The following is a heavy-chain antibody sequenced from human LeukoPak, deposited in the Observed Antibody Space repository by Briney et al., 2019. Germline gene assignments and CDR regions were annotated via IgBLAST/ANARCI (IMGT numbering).Heavy chain of an antibody. D-gene: IGHD2-15*01. V-gene: IGHV1-2*02. J-gene: IGHJ6*03. CDR1: RYTFTGYY. Sequence: GASVKVSCKASRYTFTGYYMDWVRQAPGQGLEWMGWTNPNSGGTNYAQKFQGRVTMTRDTSISTAYMELSRLRSDDTAVYYCAREPPIVVVVAATLPGGMDVWGNGTTVTISS. CDR3: AREPPIVVVVAATLPGGMDV. CDR2: TNPNSGGT.